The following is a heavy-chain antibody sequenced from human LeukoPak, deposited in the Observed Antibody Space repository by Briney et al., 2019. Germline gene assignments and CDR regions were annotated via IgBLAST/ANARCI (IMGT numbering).Heavy chain of an antibody. CDR3: AKDFDWLFGFYSDY. CDR1: GFTFSSYG. CDR2: IWYDGSNK. V-gene: IGHV3-33*06. D-gene: IGHD3-9*01. J-gene: IGHJ4*01. Sequence: GRSLRLSCAASGFTFSSYGMHWVRQAPGKGLEWVAVIWYDGSNKYYADSVKGRFTISRDNSMNTVYLQMNSLRAEDTAVYYCAKDFDWLFGFYSDYWGHGTLVTVSS.